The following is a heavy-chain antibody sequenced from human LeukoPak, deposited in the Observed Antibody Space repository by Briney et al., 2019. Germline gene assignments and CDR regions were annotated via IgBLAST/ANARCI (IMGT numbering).Heavy chain of an antibody. D-gene: IGHD3-22*01. Sequence: GASVKVSCKASGGTFSSYAISWVRQAPGQGLEWMGRIIPILGIANYAQKFQGRVTITADKSTSTAYMELSSLRSEDTAVYYCARGAAPHSSGYYYPNNWFDPWGQGTLVTVSS. CDR3: ARGAAPHSSGYYYPNNWFDP. CDR2: IIPILGIA. J-gene: IGHJ5*02. V-gene: IGHV1-69*10. CDR1: GGTFSSYA.